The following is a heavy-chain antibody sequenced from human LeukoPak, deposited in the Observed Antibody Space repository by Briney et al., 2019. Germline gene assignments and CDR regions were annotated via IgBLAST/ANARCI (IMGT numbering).Heavy chain of an antibody. J-gene: IGHJ4*02. CDR2: ISYDGSNK. Sequence: GGSLRLSCAASGFTFSSYGMHWVRQAPGKGLEWVAVISYDGSNKYYADSVKGRFTISRDNSKNTLYLQMNSLRAEDTAVYYCAKVWTSENYRCSSTSCFDFDYWGQGTLVTVSS. V-gene: IGHV3-30*18. CDR1: GFTFSSYG. CDR3: AKVWTSENYRCSSTSCFDFDY. D-gene: IGHD2-2*01.